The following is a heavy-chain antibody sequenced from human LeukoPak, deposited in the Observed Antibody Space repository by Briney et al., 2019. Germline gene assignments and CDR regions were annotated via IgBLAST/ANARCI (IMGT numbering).Heavy chain of an antibody. Sequence: GGSLRLSCEVSGFMFSSYAMYWVRQAPGKGLEWMAVISYDASNKYYADSVKGRFTISRDNSKNTLYLQVNSLRAEDTAVYYCAKGGKWDVTPFDYWGQGTLVTVSS. CDR1: GFMFSSYA. V-gene: IGHV3-30*18. CDR3: AKGGKWDVTPFDY. CDR2: ISYDASNK. J-gene: IGHJ4*02. D-gene: IGHD1-26*01.